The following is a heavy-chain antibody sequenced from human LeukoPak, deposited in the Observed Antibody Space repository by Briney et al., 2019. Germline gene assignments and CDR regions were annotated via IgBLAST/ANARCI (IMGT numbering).Heavy chain of an antibody. Sequence: GGSLRLSCAASGFTFSNHWMSWVRQAPGKGLEWVANINQDGSEKYYVDSVKGRFTVSRDNAKNSLDLQMNSLRAEDTAVYYCARGQAGGMDVWGQGTTVTVSS. CDR2: INQDGSEK. CDR3: ARGQAGGMDV. J-gene: IGHJ6*02. V-gene: IGHV3-7*01. CDR1: GFTFSNHW.